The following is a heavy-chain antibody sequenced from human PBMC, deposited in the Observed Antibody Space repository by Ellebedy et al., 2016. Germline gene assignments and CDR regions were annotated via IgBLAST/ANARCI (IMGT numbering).Heavy chain of an antibody. CDR1: GFTFSSYW. J-gene: IGHJ6*02. CDR2: IKQDGSEK. Sequence: GESLKISXAASGFTFSSYWMSWVRQAPGKGLEWVANIKQDGSEKYYVDSVKGRFTISRDNAKNSLYLQMNSLRAEDTAVYYCARENSIVVVPAAIVRYYGMDVWGQGTTVTVSS. CDR3: ARENSIVVVPAAIVRYYGMDV. D-gene: IGHD2-2*02. V-gene: IGHV3-7*03.